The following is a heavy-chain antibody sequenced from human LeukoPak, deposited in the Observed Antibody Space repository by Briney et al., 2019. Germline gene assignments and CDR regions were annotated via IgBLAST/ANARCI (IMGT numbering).Heavy chain of an antibody. CDR3: ARDSMTTVTNDAFDI. CDR2: IIPIFGTA. CDR1: GYTFTSYG. D-gene: IGHD4-17*01. J-gene: IGHJ3*02. Sequence: SVKVSCKASGYTFTSYGISWVRQAPGQGLEWMGGIIPIFGTANYAQKFQGRVTITADESTSTAYMELSSLRSEDTAVYYCARDSMTTVTNDAFDIWGQGTMVTVSS. V-gene: IGHV1-69*13.